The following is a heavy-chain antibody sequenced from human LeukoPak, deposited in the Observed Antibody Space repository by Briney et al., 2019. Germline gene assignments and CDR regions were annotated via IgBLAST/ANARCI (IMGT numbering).Heavy chain of an antibody. CDR2: ISTGGDRA. CDR1: GFTFSNYA. J-gene: IGHJ3*02. CDR3: AKSLLTTATGTGRAFDI. Sequence: GGSLRLSCAASGFTFSNYAMDWVRQAPGKGLEWVSAISTGGDRAYYADSVKGRFTTSRDNSKNTLYLQMNSLRAEDSAEYYCAKSLLTTATGTGRAFDIWGQGTMVTVSA. D-gene: IGHD1-1*01. V-gene: IGHV3-23*01.